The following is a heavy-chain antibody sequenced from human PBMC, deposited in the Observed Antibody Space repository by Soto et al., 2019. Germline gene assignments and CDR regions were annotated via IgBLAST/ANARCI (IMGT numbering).Heavy chain of an antibody. Sequence: QITLKESGPTLVKPTQTLTLTCTFSGFSLTTSGVGVGWVRQPPGKALEWLALIYWDDDKRYSPSLESRLTVTKETSKNLVVLTMTNMNPVDTGTYFCAHRLTLNSDWNYGRFDYWGLGSLVTVSS. CDR2: IYWDDDK. CDR3: AHRLTLNSDWNYGRFDY. D-gene: IGHD1-7*01. J-gene: IGHJ4*02. V-gene: IGHV2-5*02. CDR1: GFSLTTSGVG.